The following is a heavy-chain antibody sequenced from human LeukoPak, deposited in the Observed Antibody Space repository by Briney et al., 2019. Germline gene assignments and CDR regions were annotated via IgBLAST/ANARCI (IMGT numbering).Heavy chain of an antibody. CDR2: IYPGDSDT. V-gene: IGHV5-51*01. CDR1: GYSFTSYW. Sequence: GESLKISCKGSGYSFTSYWIGWVRQMPGKGLEWMGIIYPGDSDTRYSPSFQGQVTISADKSISTAYLQWSSLKASDTAMYYCARQAREHYYYDSGGRPGFIDYWGQGTLVTVSS. D-gene: IGHD3-22*01. J-gene: IGHJ4*02. CDR3: ARQAREHYYYDSGGRPGFIDY.